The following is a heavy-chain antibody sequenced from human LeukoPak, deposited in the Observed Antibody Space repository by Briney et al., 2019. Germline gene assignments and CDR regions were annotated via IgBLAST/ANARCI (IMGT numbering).Heavy chain of an antibody. V-gene: IGHV1-18*01. CDR2: ISSYNGNT. CDR3: ASGGGIDY. D-gene: IGHD1-26*01. J-gene: IGHJ4*02. Sequence: ASVKVSCKASGYTFASCAISWVRQAPGQGLEWMGWISSYNGNTNYAQKLQGRDSMTTDTSTRPAYLELMSLRSGATAVYYCASGGGIDYWGQGTLVTVSS. CDR1: GYTFASCA.